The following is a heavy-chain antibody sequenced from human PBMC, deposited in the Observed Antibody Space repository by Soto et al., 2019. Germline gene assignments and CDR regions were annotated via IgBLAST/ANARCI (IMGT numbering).Heavy chain of an antibody. CDR3: ARTRGVIPRVTYNWFDP. Sequence: QVQLVQSGAEVKKPGASVKVSCKASGYSFSGYYMNWVRQAPGQGLEWMGWIKPNSGGTDYAQKFQGRVTMTRDTYISTAYMELRGLRYDDTAVYYCARTRGVIPRVTYNWFDPWGQGTLVTVSS. CDR1: GYSFSGYY. D-gene: IGHD3-10*01. J-gene: IGHJ5*02. CDR2: IKPNSGGT. V-gene: IGHV1-2*02.